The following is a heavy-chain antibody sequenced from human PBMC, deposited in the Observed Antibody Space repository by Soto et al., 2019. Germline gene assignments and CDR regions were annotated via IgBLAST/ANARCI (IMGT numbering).Heavy chain of an antibody. CDR3: ARESRRYTSSVGFYNGMDV. V-gene: IGHV4-31*03. J-gene: IGHJ6*02. CDR1: GGSITRGGYY. D-gene: IGHD6-6*01. Sequence: SETLSLTCNVSGGSITRGGYYWTWIHQHPGKGLEWIGYIYNSGSRYYNPSLKSRLTISMDTSNNQFSLRMTSVTAADTAIYYCARESRRYTSSVGFYNGMDVWGHGTTVTVSS. CDR2: IYNSGSR.